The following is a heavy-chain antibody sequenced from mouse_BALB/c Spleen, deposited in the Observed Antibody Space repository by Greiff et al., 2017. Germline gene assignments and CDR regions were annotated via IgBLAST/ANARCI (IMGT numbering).Heavy chain of an antibody. CDR1: GFTFSSYG. Sequence: EVLLVESGGGLVQPGGSLKLSCAASGFTFSSYGMSWVRQTPDKRLELVATINSYGGSTYYPDSVKGRFTISRDNAKNTLYLQMSSLTSEDTAMYYCARDASSGYVRFAYWGQGTLVTVSA. D-gene: IGHD3-1*01. CDR2: INSYGGST. J-gene: IGHJ3*01. CDR3: ARDASSGYVRFAY. V-gene: IGHV5-6-3*01.